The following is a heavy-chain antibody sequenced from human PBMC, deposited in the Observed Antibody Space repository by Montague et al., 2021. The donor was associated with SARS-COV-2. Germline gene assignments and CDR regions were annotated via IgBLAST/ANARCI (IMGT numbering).Heavy chain of an antibody. CDR3: ARDLTYYDILTGYFAESPHYYYDYGMDV. Sequence: SLRLSCAASGFTFSSYGMHWVRQAPGKGLEWVAVISYDGSNKYYADSVKGRFTISRDNSKNTLYLQMNSLRAEDTAVYYCARDLTYYDILTGYFAESPHYYYDYGMDVWGQGTTVTVSS. D-gene: IGHD3-9*01. CDR2: ISYDGSNK. CDR1: GFTFSSYG. J-gene: IGHJ6*02. V-gene: IGHV3-33*05.